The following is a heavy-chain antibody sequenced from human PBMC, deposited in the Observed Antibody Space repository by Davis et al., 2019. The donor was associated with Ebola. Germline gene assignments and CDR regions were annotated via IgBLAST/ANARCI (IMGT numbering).Heavy chain of an antibody. Sequence: MPSETLSLTCTVSGGSISSYYWSWIRQPPGKGLEWIGYIYYSGSTNYNPSLKSRVTISVDTSKNQFSLKLSSVTAADTAVYYCARGRLVINYYYYGMDVWGQGTTVTVSS. V-gene: IGHV4-59*12. CDR3: ARGRLVINYYYYGMDV. D-gene: IGHD3-9*01. J-gene: IGHJ6*02. CDR1: GGSISSYY. CDR2: IYYSGST.